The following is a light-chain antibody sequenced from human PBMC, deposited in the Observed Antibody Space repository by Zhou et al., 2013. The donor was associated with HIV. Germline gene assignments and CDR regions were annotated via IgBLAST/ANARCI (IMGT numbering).Light chain of an antibody. J-gene: IGKJ2*01. Sequence: DIVMTQSPATLSVSPGERATLSCRASESVSTNLAWYQQKPGQAPRLLMYGASTRATGIPARFSGSGAGTEFTLTIGSVQSEDFAVYYCQQYDNWPPRYTFGQGTKVEIK. V-gene: IGKV3-15*01. CDR1: ESVSTN. CDR3: QQYDNWPPRYT. CDR2: GAS.